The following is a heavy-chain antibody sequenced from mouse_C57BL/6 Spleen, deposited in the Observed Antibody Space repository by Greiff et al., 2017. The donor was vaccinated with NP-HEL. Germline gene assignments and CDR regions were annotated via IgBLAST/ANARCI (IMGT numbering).Heavy chain of an antibody. V-gene: IGHV1-82*01. CDR2: IYPGDGDT. D-gene: IGHD2-3*01. Sequence: QVQLQQSGPELVKPGASVKISCKASGYAFSSSWMNWVKQRPGKGLEWIGRIYPGDGDTNYNGKFKGKATLTADKSSSTAYMQLSSLTSEDSAVYFCASGGYFEDYWGQGTTLTVSS. CDR3: ASGGYFEDY. CDR1: GYAFSSSW. J-gene: IGHJ2*01.